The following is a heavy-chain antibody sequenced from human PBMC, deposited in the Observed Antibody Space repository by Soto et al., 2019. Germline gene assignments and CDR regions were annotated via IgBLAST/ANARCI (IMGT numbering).Heavy chain of an antibody. D-gene: IGHD4-4*01. Sequence: GGSLRLSCAASGFTFSSYGMHWVRQAPGKGLEWVAVIWYDGSNKYYADSVKGRFTISRDNSKNTLYLQMNSLRAEDTAVYYCARAGYSNSNRSPYYYYYYMDVWGKGTTVTVSS. J-gene: IGHJ6*03. CDR3: ARAGYSNSNRSPYYYYYYMDV. CDR1: GFTFSSYG. V-gene: IGHV3-33*01. CDR2: IWYDGSNK.